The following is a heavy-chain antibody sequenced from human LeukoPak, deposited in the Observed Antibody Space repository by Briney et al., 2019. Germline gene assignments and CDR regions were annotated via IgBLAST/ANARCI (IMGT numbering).Heavy chain of an antibody. J-gene: IGHJ4*02. V-gene: IGHV1-2*02. D-gene: IGHD2/OR15-2a*01. Sequence: ASVEVSCKASANTFSDYYVHWVRQAPGQGLQWMGWFHPSSDAAGYAQRFQGRVSMTRDTSFSTAYMQLTGLRSDDTATYYCAIKRIRGNPFDFWGQGTLVTVSS. CDR1: ANTFSDYY. CDR3: AIKRIRGNPFDF. CDR2: FHPSSDAA.